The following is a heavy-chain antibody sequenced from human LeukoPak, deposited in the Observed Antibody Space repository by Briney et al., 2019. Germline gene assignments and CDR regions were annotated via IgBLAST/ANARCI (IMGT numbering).Heavy chain of an antibody. V-gene: IGHV4-59*01. J-gene: IGHJ4*02. D-gene: IGHD3-22*01. CDR1: GGSISSYY. CDR3: ARVGDHYYDRQFDY. CDR2: IYYSGST. Sequence: SETLSLTCTVSGGSISSYYWNWIRQPPGKGLEWIGYIYYSGSTNYNPSLKSRVTISLDTSKNQFSLKLSSVTAADTAVYYCARVGDHYYDRQFDYWGQGTLVTVSS.